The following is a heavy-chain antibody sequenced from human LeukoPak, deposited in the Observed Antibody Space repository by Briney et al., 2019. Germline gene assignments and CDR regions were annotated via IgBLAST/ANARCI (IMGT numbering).Heavy chain of an antibody. CDR2: ISAYNGNT. Sequence: ASVKVSCKASGCTFTSYGISWVRRAPGQGVVWMGWISAYNGNTNYSQKLQGRVTMTTDTSTSTAYMELRSLRSDDTGVYYCARETGDSSGFADRWPDYWGQGTLVSVSS. CDR3: ARETGDSSGFADRWPDY. CDR1: GCTFTSYG. J-gene: IGHJ4*02. V-gene: IGHV1-18*01. D-gene: IGHD3-22*01.